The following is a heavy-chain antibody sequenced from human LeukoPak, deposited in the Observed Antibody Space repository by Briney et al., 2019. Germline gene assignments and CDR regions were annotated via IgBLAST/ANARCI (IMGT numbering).Heavy chain of an antibody. Sequence: GGSLRLSCAASGFTLTRNAMSWVRQTPGRGLEWVSGVGSVDNTHYTDSVRGRFTISRDNANNTLFLQMNSLRVEDTAVYYCAKDLSWWAAADYWGQGALVTVSS. J-gene: IGHJ4*02. D-gene: IGHD2-15*01. CDR1: GFTLTRNA. CDR2: VGSVDNT. V-gene: IGHV3-23*01. CDR3: AKDLSWWAAADY.